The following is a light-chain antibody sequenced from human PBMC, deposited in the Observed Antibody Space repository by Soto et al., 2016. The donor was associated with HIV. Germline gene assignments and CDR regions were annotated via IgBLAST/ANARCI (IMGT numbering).Light chain of an antibody. Sequence: AIQMTQSPSSLSASVGDRVTITCRASQGIKNELGWYQQKPGEAPKLLIYSASTLGSGVPLRFSGSGSGTDFTLTISSLQPEDVATYYCQKXNSAPLTFGGGTKVEIK. CDR2: SAS. CDR3: QKXNSAPLT. V-gene: IGKV1-6*01. CDR1: QGIKNE. J-gene: IGKJ4*01.